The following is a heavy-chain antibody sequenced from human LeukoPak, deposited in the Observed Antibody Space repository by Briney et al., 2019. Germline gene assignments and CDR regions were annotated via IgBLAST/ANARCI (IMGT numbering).Heavy chain of an antibody. CDR2: ISGSGDST. V-gene: IGHV3-23*01. CDR1: GFTFSSYA. Sequence: GGSLRLSCAASGFTFSSYAMSWVRQAPGKGLEWVSAISGSGDSTYYSDSVKGRFTISRDNSKNTLYAQMNSLRAEDTAVYYCAKPLVSDYYDSSGYWGYWGQGTLVTVSS. D-gene: IGHD3-22*01. J-gene: IGHJ4*02. CDR3: AKPLVSDYYDSSGYWGY.